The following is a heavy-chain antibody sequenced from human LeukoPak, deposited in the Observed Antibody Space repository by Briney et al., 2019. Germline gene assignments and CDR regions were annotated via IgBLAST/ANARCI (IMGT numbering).Heavy chain of an antibody. D-gene: IGHD2-2*01. CDR1: GFTFSGFA. V-gene: IGHV3-23*01. CDR2: VSRFGDGT. Sequence: PGGSLRLSCAASGFTFSGFAMSWVRQAPGKGLEWASSVSRFGDGTFYADSVRGRFTISRDNSKNTLYLQMNSLRADDTAVYYCAKDYAVGSLGSWGQGTLVTVSS. CDR3: AKDYAVGSLGS. J-gene: IGHJ4*02.